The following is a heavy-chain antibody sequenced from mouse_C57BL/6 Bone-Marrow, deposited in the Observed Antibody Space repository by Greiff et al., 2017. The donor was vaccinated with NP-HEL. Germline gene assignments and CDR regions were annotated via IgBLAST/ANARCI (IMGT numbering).Heavy chain of an antibody. D-gene: IGHD2-4*01. CDR2: ISSGSSTI. CDR1: GFTFSDYG. Sequence: EVKLMESGGGLVKPGGSLKLSCAASGFTFSDYGMHWVRQAPEKGLEWVAYISSGSSTIYYADTVKGRFTISRDNAKNTLFLQMTSLRSEDTAMYYCARGGYDYGGWFAYWGQGTLVTVSA. J-gene: IGHJ3*01. CDR3: ARGGYDYGGWFAY. V-gene: IGHV5-17*01.